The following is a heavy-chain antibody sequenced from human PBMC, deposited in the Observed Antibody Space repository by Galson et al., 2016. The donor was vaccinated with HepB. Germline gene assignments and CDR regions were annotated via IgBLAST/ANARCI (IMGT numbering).Heavy chain of an antibody. CDR1: GFIFRDHQ. CDR3: ARDLSGPDH. J-gene: IGHJ4*02. CDR2: IEGDGTSP. Sequence: SLRLSCAVSGFIFRDHQMHWIRQVPGKGLMWVARIEGDGTSPIYAPSVKGRFTISSDSAENTVYLQMNRLRAEDTALYYCARDLSGPDHWGQGTQVTVSP. V-gene: IGHV3-74*01.